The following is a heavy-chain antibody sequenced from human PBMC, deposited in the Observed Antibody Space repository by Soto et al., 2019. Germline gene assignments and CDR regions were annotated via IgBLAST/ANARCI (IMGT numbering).Heavy chain of an antibody. CDR3: AKLTAGVASD. Sequence: QVQLVESGGGVVQPGRFLRLSCAASGFTFSNYGMHWVRQAPGKGLEWVANILYDGSNKYYADSVKGRFTISRDNSKNTLYLEMNSLRVEDTAVYYCAKLTAGVASDWGQGTLVTVSS. CDR1: GFTFSNYG. CDR2: ILYDGSNK. V-gene: IGHV3-30*18. D-gene: IGHD2-15*01. J-gene: IGHJ4*02.